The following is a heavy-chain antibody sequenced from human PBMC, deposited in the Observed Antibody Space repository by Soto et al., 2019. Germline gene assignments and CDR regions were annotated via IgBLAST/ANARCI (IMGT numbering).Heavy chain of an antibody. Sequence: PSETLSLTCAVYGGSFSGYYWSWIRQPPGKGLEWIGEINHSGSTNYNPSLKSRVTISVDTSKNQFSLKLSSVTAADTAVYYCARRHSSYTKHWQYFQHWGQGTLVTVSS. CDR1: GGSFSGYY. CDR2: INHSGST. CDR3: ARRHSSYTKHWQYFQH. D-gene: IGHD1-26*01. V-gene: IGHV4-34*01. J-gene: IGHJ1*01.